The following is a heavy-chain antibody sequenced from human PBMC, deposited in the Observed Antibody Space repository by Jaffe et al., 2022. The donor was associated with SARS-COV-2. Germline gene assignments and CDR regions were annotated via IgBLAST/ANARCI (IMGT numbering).Heavy chain of an antibody. Sequence: QVQLQESGPGLVKPSQTLSLTCTVSGGSISSGGYYWSWIRQHPGKGLEWIGYIYYSGSTYYNPSLKSRVTISVDTSKNQFSLKLSSVTAADTAVYYCARARYCSSTSCYRGPYYFDYWGQGTLVTVSS. J-gene: IGHJ4*02. CDR2: IYYSGST. V-gene: IGHV4-31*03. D-gene: IGHD2-2*01. CDR3: ARARYCSSTSCYRGPYYFDY. CDR1: GGSISSGGYY.